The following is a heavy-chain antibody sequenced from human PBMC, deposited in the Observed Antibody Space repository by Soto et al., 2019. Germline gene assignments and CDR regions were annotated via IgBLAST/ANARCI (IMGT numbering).Heavy chain of an antibody. CDR1: GFTFSSYG. CDR2: IWYDGSNK. D-gene: IGHD3-3*01. Sequence: GGSLRLSCAASGFTFSSYGMHWVRQAPGKGLEWVAVIWYDGSNKYYADSVKGRFTISRDNSKNTLYLQMNSLRAEDTAVYYCARGRTKWRHYDFWSGSYYFDYWGQGXLVTVSS. V-gene: IGHV3-33*01. J-gene: IGHJ4*02. CDR3: ARGRTKWRHYDFWSGSYYFDY.